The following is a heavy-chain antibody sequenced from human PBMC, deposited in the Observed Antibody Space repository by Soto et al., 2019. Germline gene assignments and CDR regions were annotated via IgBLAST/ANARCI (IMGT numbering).Heavy chain of an antibody. CDR2: IYSGGST. J-gene: IGHJ5*02. V-gene: IGHV3-53*01. Sequence: GGSLRLSCAASGFTVSSNYMSWVRQAPGKGLEWVSVIYSGGSTYYADSVKGRFTISRDNSKNTLYLQMNSLRAEDTAVYYCARDASGGYYVWFDPWGQGTLVTVSS. CDR3: ARDASGGYYVWFDP. CDR1: GFTVSSNY. D-gene: IGHD3-22*01.